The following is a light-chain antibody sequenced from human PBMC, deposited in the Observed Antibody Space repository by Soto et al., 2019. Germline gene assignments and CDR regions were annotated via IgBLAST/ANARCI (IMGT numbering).Light chain of an antibody. CDR2: DVY. CDR3: SSHSSSGTLEV. CDR1: SSDIGGSNY. Sequence: QSVLTQPASVSGSPGQSITISCAGTSSDIGGSNYVSWYQQHPGKAPKLMIYDVYNRPSGVSNRFSGSKSGNTASLTISGLQAEDDADYYCSSHSSSGTLEVFGAGTKLTVL. J-gene: IGLJ2*01. V-gene: IGLV2-14*03.